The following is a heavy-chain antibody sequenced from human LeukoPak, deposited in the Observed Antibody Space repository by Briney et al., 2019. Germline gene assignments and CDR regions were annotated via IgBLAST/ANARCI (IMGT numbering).Heavy chain of an antibody. Sequence: GASVKVSCKVSGYTLTELSMHWVRQAPGKGLEWMGGFDPEDGETIYAQKFQGRVTMTKDTSTDTAYMELSSLRSEDTAVYYCATVGTYYYDSSGFWYFDLWGRGTLVTVSS. J-gene: IGHJ2*01. CDR2: FDPEDGET. CDR1: GYTLTELS. CDR3: ATVGTYYYDSSGFWYFDL. V-gene: IGHV1-24*01. D-gene: IGHD3-22*01.